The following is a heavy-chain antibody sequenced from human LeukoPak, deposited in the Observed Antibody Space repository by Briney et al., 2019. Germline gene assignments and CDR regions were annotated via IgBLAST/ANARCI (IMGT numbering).Heavy chain of an antibody. CDR1: GFTFSTHG. Sequence: GGSLRLSCAASGFTFSTHGTSWVRQAPGKGLEWVSAISGSGATTYYADSVKGRFTISRDNSKSTLYLQMNSLRAEDTAVYYCAKDWGEYFDYVWGSFTSFDSWGQGTLVTVSS. V-gene: IGHV3-23*01. J-gene: IGHJ4*02. CDR3: AKDWGEYFDYVWGSFTSFDS. CDR2: ISGSGATT. D-gene: IGHD3-16*01.